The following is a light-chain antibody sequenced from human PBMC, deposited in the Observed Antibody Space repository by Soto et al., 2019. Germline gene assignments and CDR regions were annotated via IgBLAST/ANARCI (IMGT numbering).Light chain of an antibody. Sequence: QSVLTQPPSASGTPGQRVTISCSGSSSNIGSNYVYWYQQLPGTAPKLLIYRNNQRPSGVPDRFSGSKSGTSVSLAISGLRSEDEADYYCAAWDDSLSVLFGGGTKVTV. CDR1: SSNIGSNY. V-gene: IGLV1-47*01. J-gene: IGLJ2*01. CDR2: RNN. CDR3: AAWDDSLSVL.